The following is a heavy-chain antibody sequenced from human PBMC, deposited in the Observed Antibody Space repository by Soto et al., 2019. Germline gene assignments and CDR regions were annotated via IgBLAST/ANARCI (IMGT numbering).Heavy chain of an antibody. J-gene: IGHJ5*02. D-gene: IGHD3-22*01. CDR1: GFTFSSYS. V-gene: IGHV3-21*01. CDR3: ARGGDWGYYDSSGYPFDP. CDR2: ISSSSSYI. Sequence: PGGSLRLSCAASGFTFSSYSMNWVRQAPGKGLEWVSSISSSSSYIYYADSVKGRFTISRDNAKNSLYLQMNSLRAEDTAVYYCARGGDWGYYDSSGYPFDPWGQGTLVTVSS.